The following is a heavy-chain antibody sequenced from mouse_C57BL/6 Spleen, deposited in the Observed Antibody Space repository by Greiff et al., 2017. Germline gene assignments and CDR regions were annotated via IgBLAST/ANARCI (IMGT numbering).Heavy chain of an antibody. V-gene: IGHV1-61*01. CDR1: GYTFTSYW. CDR3: AKESTGVDWYLDV. CDR2: IHPSVGET. J-gene: IGHJ1*03. Sequence: QVQLQQPGAELVRPGSSVKLSCKASGYTFTSYWMDWVKQRPGQGLDWIGNIHPSVGETHYNQKFKGKATLTVDQSSSTAYMQLSRLTSEDSAVYYGAKESTGVDWYLDVWGTGSTVTVAS. D-gene: IGHD1-1*01.